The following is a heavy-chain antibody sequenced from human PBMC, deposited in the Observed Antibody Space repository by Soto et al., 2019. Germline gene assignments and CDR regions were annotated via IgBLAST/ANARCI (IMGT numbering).Heavy chain of an antibody. V-gene: IGHV3-30-3*01. Sequence: LILSCAASGFTFSRDAMHWFRQAPGKGLEWVAVISYDGSNKYYVDSVKGRFTISRDNSKNTLYLQMNSLRAEDTAVYYCARVGSSYYYYGMDVWGQGTTVTVYS. CDR2: ISYDGSNK. J-gene: IGHJ6*02. D-gene: IGHD2-15*01. CDR1: GFTFSRDA. CDR3: ARVGSSYYYYGMDV.